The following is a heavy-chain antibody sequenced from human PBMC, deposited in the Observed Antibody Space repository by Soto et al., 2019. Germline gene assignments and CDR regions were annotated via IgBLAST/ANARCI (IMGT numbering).Heavy chain of an antibody. V-gene: IGHV1-18*01. CDR2: ISAYNGNT. CDR1: GYTFTSYG. J-gene: IGHJ6*02. Sequence: ASVKVSCKASGYTFTSYGISWVRQAPGQGLEWMGWISAYNGNTNYAQKLQGRVTMTTDTSTSTAYMELRSLRSDDTAVYYCARGTYYDILTGVLYYGMDVWGQGTTVTVSS. D-gene: IGHD3-9*01. CDR3: ARGTYYDILTGVLYYGMDV.